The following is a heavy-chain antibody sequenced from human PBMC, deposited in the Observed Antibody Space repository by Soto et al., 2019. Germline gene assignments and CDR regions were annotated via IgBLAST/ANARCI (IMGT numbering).Heavy chain of an antibody. CDR3: ASHYDSSGYYPTEYFQH. CDR2: IYYSGST. J-gene: IGHJ1*01. D-gene: IGHD3-22*01. Sequence: SATLSITCTVSGGSISSGGYYWSWIRQHPGKGLEWIWYIYYSGSTYYNPSLKSRVTISVDTSKNQFSLKLSSVTAADTAVYYCASHYDSSGYYPTEYFQHWGQGTLVTVSS. V-gene: IGHV4-31*03. CDR1: GGSISSGGYY.